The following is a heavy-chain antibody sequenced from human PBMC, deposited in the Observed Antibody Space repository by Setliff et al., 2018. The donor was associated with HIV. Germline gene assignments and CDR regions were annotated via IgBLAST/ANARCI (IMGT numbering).Heavy chain of an antibody. CDR1: GYTFTSYG. CDR2: ISAYNGDT. CDR3: ARDPGYCSGGRCYGAYFQH. Sequence: ASVKVSCKASGYTFTSYGISWVRLAPGQGLEWMGWISAYNGDTHFEQNLQGRVTMTTDTSTSTAYMELRSLRSDDTAMFYCARDPGYCSGGRCYGAYFQHWGQGTLVTVSS. J-gene: IGHJ1*01. V-gene: IGHV1-18*01. D-gene: IGHD2-15*01.